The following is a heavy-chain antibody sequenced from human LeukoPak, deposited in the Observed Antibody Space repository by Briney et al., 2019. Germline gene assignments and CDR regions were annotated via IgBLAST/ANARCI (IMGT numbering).Heavy chain of an antibody. CDR2: IYYSGST. V-gene: IGHV4-31*03. CDR1: GGSISSGGYY. D-gene: IGHD2-2*01. CDR3: ARASACSTSCYPDY. Sequence: SETLSLTCTVSGGSISSGGYYWIWLRQHPGKGLEWIGYIYYSGSTYYNPSLKTRVTISVDTSKNQFSLKLSSVTAADTAVYSCARASACSTSCYPDYWGQGTLVTVSS. J-gene: IGHJ4*02.